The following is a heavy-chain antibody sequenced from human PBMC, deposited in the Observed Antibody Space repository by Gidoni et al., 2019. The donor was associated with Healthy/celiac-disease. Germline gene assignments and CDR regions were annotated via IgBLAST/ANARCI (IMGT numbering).Heavy chain of an antibody. V-gene: IGHV4-59*01. D-gene: IGHD1-26*01. CDR2: IYYSGST. Sequence: QVQLQESGPGLVKPSETLSLTCTVSGGSISSYYWSWIRQPPGKGLEWIGYIYYSGSTNYNPSLKSRVTISVDTSKNQFSLKLSSVTAADTAVYYGALLVGFGWFDPWGQGTLVTVSS. CDR3: ALLVGFGWFDP. J-gene: IGHJ5*02. CDR1: GGSISSYY.